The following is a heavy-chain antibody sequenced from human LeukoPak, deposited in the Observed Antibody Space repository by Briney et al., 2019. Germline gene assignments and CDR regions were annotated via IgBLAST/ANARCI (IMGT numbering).Heavy chain of an antibody. CDR3: ARLVSFNDFWSGYYSYYYYMDV. J-gene: IGHJ6*03. Sequence: SETLSLTCTVSGGSISSYYRSWIRQPPGKGLEWIGYIYTSGSTNYNPSLKSRVTISVDTSKNQFSLKLSSVTAADTAVYYCARLVSFNDFWSGYYSYYYYMDVWGKGTTVTVSS. D-gene: IGHD3-3*01. CDR2: IYTSGST. CDR1: GGSISSYY. V-gene: IGHV4-4*09.